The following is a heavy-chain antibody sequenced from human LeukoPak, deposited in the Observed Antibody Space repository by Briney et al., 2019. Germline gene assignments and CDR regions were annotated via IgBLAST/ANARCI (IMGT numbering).Heavy chain of an antibody. V-gene: IGHV3-7*01. CDR2: IKEDGSEK. J-gene: IGHJ3*01. D-gene: IGHD2-8*01. CDR1: GFTFSSNW. CDR3: VMGGTFDV. Sequence: GGSLRLSCAASSGFTFSSNWMGWVRQAPGEGLEWVANIKEDGSEKHDVDSVKGRFTISRDNAKTSQYLQMNSVRVEDTAVYYCVMGGTFDVWGEGTLVTVSS.